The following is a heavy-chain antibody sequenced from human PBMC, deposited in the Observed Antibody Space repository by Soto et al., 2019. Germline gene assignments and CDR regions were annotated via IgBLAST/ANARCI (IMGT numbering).Heavy chain of an antibody. CDR3: ARHSLATQPGDY. CDR1: GYSFSTYW. J-gene: IGHJ4*02. Sequence: GESLKISCKASGYSFSTYWIAWVRLRPGKGLDWMGIIYPGDSDTRYSPSFQGQVTISVDNSIDTAYLEWTTLRASDSAMYYCARHSLATQPGDYWGQGTRVTVSS. V-gene: IGHV5-51*01. D-gene: IGHD5-12*01. CDR2: IYPGDSDT.